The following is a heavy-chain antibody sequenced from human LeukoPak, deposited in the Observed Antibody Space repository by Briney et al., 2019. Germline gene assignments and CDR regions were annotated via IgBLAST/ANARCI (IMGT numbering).Heavy chain of an antibody. CDR3: AKPLPQPKWIPNWFDP. CDR1: AFTFTTYA. CDR2: ISGSGGST. Sequence: GGSLRLSCAPSAFTFTTYAISCVRQPPGNGLEWCSAISGSGGSTYYADSVKSRFTISRDNSKNTLYLQTNSLRADDTAVYYCAKPLPQPKWIPNWFDPWGQGTLVTVSS. J-gene: IGHJ5*02. D-gene: IGHD5-18*01. V-gene: IGHV3-23*01.